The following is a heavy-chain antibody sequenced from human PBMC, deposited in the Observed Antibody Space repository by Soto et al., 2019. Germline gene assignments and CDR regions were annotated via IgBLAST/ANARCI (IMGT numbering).Heavy chain of an antibody. CDR1: GFTFSSYG. CDR2: IWYDGSNK. V-gene: IGHV3-33*01. D-gene: IGHD2-21*02. CDR3: ARDVMVTAMVMWYLDL. Sequence: QLQLVESGGGVVQPGRSLRLSCAASGFTFSSYGMHWVRHAPGKGLAWGAVIWYDGSNKYYADSLKGRFTISRDNSKNKLYLQMNRMRAEETAVYYCARDVMVTAMVMWYLDLWGRGTLATVYS. J-gene: IGHJ2*01.